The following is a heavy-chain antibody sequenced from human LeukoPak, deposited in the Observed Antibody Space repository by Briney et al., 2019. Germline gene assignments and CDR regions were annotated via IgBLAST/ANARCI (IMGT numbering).Heavy chain of an antibody. CDR3: ARVPHAMVRGVIITEFYFDY. CDR2: ISSSSNYI. D-gene: IGHD3-10*01. J-gene: IGHJ4*02. V-gene: IGHV3-21*01. Sequence: GGSLRLSCAASGITFSNAWMTWVRQAPGKGLEWVPSISSSSNYIYYADSVKGRFTISRDNAKNSLYLQMNSLRAEDTAVYYCARVPHAMVRGVIITEFYFDYWGQGTLVTVSS. CDR1: GITFSNAW.